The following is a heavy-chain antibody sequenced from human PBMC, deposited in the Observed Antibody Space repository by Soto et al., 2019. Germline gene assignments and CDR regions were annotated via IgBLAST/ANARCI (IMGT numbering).Heavy chain of an antibody. J-gene: IGHJ4*02. CDR2: ISAYNGNT. Sequence: QVQLVQSGAEVKKPGASVKVSCKASGYTFTSYGISWVRQAPGQGLEWLGWISAYNGNTNYAQKLQGRVTMTTDTSTSTAYMELRRLRSDDTAVYYCARVYVLRYFDWLNDYWGQGTLVTVSS. CDR3: ARVYVLRYFDWLNDY. D-gene: IGHD3-9*01. V-gene: IGHV1-18*01. CDR1: GYTFTSYG.